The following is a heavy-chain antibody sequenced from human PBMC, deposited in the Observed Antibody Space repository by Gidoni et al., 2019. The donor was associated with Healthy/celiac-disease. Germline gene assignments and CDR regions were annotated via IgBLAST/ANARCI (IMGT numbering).Heavy chain of an antibody. Sequence: QLQLQESGPGLVKPSETLSLTCTVSGGSISSSSYYWGWIRQPPGKGLEWIGSIYYSGSTYYNPSLKSRVTISVDTSKNQFSLKLSSVTAADTAVYYCARDGGVVNQGYFDLWGRGTLVTVSS. D-gene: IGHD3-22*01. CDR1: GGSISSSSYY. CDR2: IYYSGST. CDR3: ARDGGVVNQGYFDL. J-gene: IGHJ2*01. V-gene: IGHV4-39*07.